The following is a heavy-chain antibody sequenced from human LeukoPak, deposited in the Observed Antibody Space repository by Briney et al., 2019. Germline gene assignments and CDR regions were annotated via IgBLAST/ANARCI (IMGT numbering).Heavy chain of an antibody. CDR3: AKDSRGYYPGYFDY. V-gene: IGHV3-23*01. Sequence: GGSLRLSCAASGFTFSSYARSWVRQAPGKGREWVAAISGSGGSTYYADSGKGRFTISRANSTNKLYLQMNSLRAEHTAVYYCAKDSRGYYPGYFDYWGQGTLVTVSS. J-gene: IGHJ4*02. D-gene: IGHD3-22*01. CDR1: GFTFSSYA. CDR2: ISGSGGST.